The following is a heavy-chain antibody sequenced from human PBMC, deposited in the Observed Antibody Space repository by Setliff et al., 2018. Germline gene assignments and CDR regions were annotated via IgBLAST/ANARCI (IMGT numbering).Heavy chain of an antibody. CDR2: IYYRGGT. D-gene: IGHD6-6*01. CDR1: GDSMFNVHSY. V-gene: IGHV4-39*02. CDR3: ARGRNIAARLLDS. J-gene: IGHJ4*02. Sequence: SETLSLTCTVSGDSMFNVHSYWGWFRRPPGKGLEWLGSIYYRGGTFDNPSLKSRVTMSMDSPKNQFSLTLRSVTASDTAVYYCARGRNIAARLLDSWGQGTLVTVSS.